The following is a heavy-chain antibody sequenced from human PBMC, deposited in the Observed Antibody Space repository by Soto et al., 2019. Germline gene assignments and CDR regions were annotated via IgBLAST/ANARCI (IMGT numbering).Heavy chain of an antibody. Sequence: EERLVESGGGSVQPGGSLRLSCAASRFTFSSYWMYWVRQAPGKGLVWVSRINSDGSSTRYADSVKGRFSISRDNSKSTLYLQMNTLRAEDTAVYYCARRREAYYYGLDVWGQGTTVTVSS. CDR1: RFTFSSYW. D-gene: IGHD1-26*01. CDR2: INSDGSST. V-gene: IGHV3-74*01. J-gene: IGHJ6*02. CDR3: ARRREAYYYGLDV.